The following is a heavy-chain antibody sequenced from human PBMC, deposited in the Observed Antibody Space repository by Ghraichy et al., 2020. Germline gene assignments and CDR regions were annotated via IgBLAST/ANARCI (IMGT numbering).Heavy chain of an antibody. CDR3: ARGYIVVVPAAMSDLWPRQAGWFDP. D-gene: IGHD2-2*01. CDR1: GGSFSGYY. J-gene: IGHJ5*02. CDR2: INHSGST. V-gene: IGHV4-34*01. Sequence: SQTLSLTCAVYGGSFSGYYWTWIRQPPGKGLEWIGEINHSGSTNYNPSLKSRVTISVDTSKNQFSLKLSSVTAADTAVYYCARGYIVVVPAAMSDLWPRQAGWFDPWGQGTLVTVSS.